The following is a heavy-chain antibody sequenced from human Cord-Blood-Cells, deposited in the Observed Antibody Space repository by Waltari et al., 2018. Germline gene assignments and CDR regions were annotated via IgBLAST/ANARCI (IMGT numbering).Heavy chain of an antibody. D-gene: IGHD3-3*01. CDR3: ARGRSDDFWSGYQNWFDP. Sequence: QVQLVQSGAEVKKPGASVKVSCKASGYTFTSYDINWVRQANVQGHEWMGWMNPNSGNTGYAQTFQGRVTITRNTSISTAYMELSSLRSEDTAVYYCARGRSDDFWSGYQNWFDPWGQGTLVTVSS. CDR1: GYTFTSYD. J-gene: IGHJ5*02. V-gene: IGHV1-8*03. CDR2: MNPNSGNT.